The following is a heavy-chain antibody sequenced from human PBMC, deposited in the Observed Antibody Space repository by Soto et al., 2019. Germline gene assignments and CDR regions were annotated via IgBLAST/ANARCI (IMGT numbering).Heavy chain of an antibody. V-gene: IGHV3-21*01. CDR2: ISSSSSYI. CDR1: GFTFSSYS. D-gene: IGHD5-12*01. Sequence: EVQLVESGGGLVKPGGSLRLSCAASGFTFSSYSMNWVRQAPGKGLEWVSSISSSSSYIYYADSVKGRFTIPRDNAKNPLYMQMNSLRAEETAVYYCAIDRERGDSGYDPGYEYYGMDVWGQGTTVTVSS. J-gene: IGHJ6*02. CDR3: AIDRERGDSGYDPGYEYYGMDV.